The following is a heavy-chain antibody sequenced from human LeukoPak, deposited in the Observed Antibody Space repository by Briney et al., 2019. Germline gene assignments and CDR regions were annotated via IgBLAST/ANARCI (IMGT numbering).Heavy chain of an antibody. CDR2: ISAYNGNT. Sequence: GGSVKVSCKASGYTFTNYGISWVRQAPGQGLEWMGWISAYNGNTNYAQKLQGRVTMTTDTSTSTAYMELRSLRSDDTAVYYCARNEGVKWPYSSSWDLDYWGQGTLVTVSS. J-gene: IGHJ4*02. CDR3: ARNEGVKWPYSSSWDLDY. V-gene: IGHV1-18*01. D-gene: IGHD6-13*01. CDR1: GYTFTNYG.